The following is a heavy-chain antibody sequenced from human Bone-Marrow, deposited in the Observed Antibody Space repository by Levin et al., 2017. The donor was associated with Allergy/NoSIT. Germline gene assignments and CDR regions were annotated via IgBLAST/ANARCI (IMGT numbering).Heavy chain of an antibody. D-gene: IGHD1-26*01. CDR2: FHREGGT. V-gene: IGHV3-66*01. J-gene: IGHJ4*02. CDR3: AKSWWELAPPFDS. Sequence: GGSLRLSCRVSGFRVTNTYMSWVRQAPGKGLEWVSVFHREGGTNYADSVKGRFTISRDSSENTLSLQMNSLRDEDTAVYYCAKSWWELAPPFDSWGQGTLVTVSS. CDR1: GFRVTNTY.